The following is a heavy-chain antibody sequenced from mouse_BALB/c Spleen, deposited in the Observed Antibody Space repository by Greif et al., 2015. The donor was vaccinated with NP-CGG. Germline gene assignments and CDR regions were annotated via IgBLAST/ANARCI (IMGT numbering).Heavy chain of an antibody. Sequence: VQLKESGAELVRPGALVKLSCKASGFNIKDYYMHWVKQRPEQGLEWIGWIDPENGNTIYDPKFQGKASITADTSSNTACLHLSSLTSEDTAVYYCAYGNYFDYWGQGTTLTVSS. V-gene: IGHV14-1*02. J-gene: IGHJ2*01. CDR1: GFNIKDYY. CDR2: IDPENGNT. CDR3: AYGNYFDY. D-gene: IGHD2-1*01.